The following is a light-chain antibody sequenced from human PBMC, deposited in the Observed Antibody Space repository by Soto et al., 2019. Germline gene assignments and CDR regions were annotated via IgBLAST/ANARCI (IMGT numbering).Light chain of an antibody. V-gene: IGKV3-20*01. Sequence: EIVLTQSPDTLTLSPGERVTLSCRASQSIRSGRLAWYQQKPGQAPRLVIFDASNRASGTPERFTGSGSGTDFTLTIARLESEDFAVYYCQEYHGSPVTFGLGTRLEIK. J-gene: IGKJ5*01. CDR3: QEYHGSPVT. CDR2: DAS. CDR1: QSIRSGR.